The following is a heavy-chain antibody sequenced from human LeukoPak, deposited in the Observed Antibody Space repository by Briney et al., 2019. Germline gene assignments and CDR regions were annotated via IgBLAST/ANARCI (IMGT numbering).Heavy chain of an antibody. D-gene: IGHD3-22*01. CDR2: IYYSGST. V-gene: IGHV4-59*01. CDR3: AGDYYDSSGYARRFGY. Sequence: PSETLSLTCTVSGGSISSYYWSWIRQPPGKGLEWIGYIYYSGSTNHNPSLKSRVTISVDTSKNQISLKVSSVTAADTAVYYCAGDYYDSSGYARRFGYWGQGTLVTVSS. CDR1: GGSISSYY. J-gene: IGHJ4*02.